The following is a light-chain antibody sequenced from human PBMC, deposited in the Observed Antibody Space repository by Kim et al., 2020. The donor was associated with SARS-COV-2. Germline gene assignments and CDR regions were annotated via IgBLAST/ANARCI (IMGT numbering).Light chain of an antibody. Sequence: DIQMTQSPSSLSASVGDRVTITCRASQNVANFLNWYQQSPGKAPKLLIYSASSLQSGVPSRFSGSGSVTDFTLTISSLQPEDFATYFCQRSYFIPYTFGQGTKLEI. CDR3: QRSYFIPYT. CDR1: QNVANF. J-gene: IGKJ2*01. CDR2: SAS. V-gene: IGKV1-39*01.